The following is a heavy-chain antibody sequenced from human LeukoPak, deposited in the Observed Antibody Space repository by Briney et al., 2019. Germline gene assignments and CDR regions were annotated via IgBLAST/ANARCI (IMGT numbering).Heavy chain of an antibody. CDR3: AIEIPPYFGMDV. CDR1: GGSISSYY. V-gene: IGHV4-4*07. Sequence: PSETLSLTCTVSGGSISSYYGNWIRQPAGKGLEWIGRIYSSGSTTYNPSLKSRLTMSVDTSKNQFSLRLSSVTAADTAVYYCAIEIPPYFGMDVWGQGTTVTVSS. J-gene: IGHJ6*02. CDR2: IYSSGST.